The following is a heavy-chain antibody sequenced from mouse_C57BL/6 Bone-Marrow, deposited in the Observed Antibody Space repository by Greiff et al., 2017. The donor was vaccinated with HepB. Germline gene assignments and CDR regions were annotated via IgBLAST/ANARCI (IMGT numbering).Heavy chain of an antibody. CDR3: ARDGWYFDV. CDR2: INPGSGGT. CDR1: GYAFTNYL. V-gene: IGHV1-54*01. J-gene: IGHJ1*03. Sequence: QVQLQQSGAELVRPGTSVKVSCKASGYAFTNYLIEWVKQRPGQGLEWIGVINPGSGGTNYNEKFKGKATLTADKSSSTAYMQLSSLTSEDSAVYFCARDGWYFDVWGKGTTVTVSS. D-gene: IGHD2-3*01.